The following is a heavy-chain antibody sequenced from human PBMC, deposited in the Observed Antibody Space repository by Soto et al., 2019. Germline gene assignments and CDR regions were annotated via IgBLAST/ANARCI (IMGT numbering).Heavy chain of an antibody. V-gene: IGHV3-23*01. Sequence: GGSLRLSCAASGVTFSSYSMSWVRQAPGKGLEWVSVISASGDSTFYADSVKGRFSISRDNSKNTVYLQMSSLRDEDTAVYYCARDDYYDTSGYLALFDYWGQGTLVTVSS. CDR2: ISASGDST. CDR1: GVTFSSYS. J-gene: IGHJ4*02. CDR3: ARDDYYDTSGYLALFDY. D-gene: IGHD3-22*01.